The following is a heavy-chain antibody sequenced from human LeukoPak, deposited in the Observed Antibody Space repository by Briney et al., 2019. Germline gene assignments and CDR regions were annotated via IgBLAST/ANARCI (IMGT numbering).Heavy chain of an antibody. J-gene: IGHJ4*02. Sequence: GRSLRLSCAASGFTFDDYGMHGVRQSPGKGLEWVSSISWNTGNIGYADSVKGRFTISRDNAKNFLYLQMNSLRTEDTALYYCAKGSFGVVIINILDYWGQGTLVTVSS. CDR1: GFTFDDYG. CDR2: ISWNTGNI. V-gene: IGHV3-9*01. D-gene: IGHD3-3*01. CDR3: AKGSFGVVIINILDY.